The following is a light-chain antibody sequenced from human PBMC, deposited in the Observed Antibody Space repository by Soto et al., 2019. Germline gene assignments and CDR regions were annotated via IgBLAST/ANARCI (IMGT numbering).Light chain of an antibody. Sequence: EVVLTQSPDTLSVSPVERGTLSCRASQSVSNNLAWYQQKPGQAPRLLIYGASTRATGVPDRFSGSGSGKDFTLTISRLEPEDSAVYYCQQHGTTFGQGTKVDIK. CDR2: GAS. V-gene: IGKV3-20*01. CDR1: QSVSNN. CDR3: QQHGTT. J-gene: IGKJ1*01.